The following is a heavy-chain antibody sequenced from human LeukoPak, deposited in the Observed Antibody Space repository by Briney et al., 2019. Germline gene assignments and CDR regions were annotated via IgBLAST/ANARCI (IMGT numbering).Heavy chain of an antibody. CDR3: ARYDYSNYFFDY. Sequence: PSETLSLTCTVSGASINNYYWSWIRLPPGKGLEWIGYIYYSGSTNYNPSLKSRVTISVDTSKNQFSLKLSSVTAADTAVYYCARYDYSNYFFDYWGQGTLVTVSS. CDR2: IYYSGST. J-gene: IGHJ4*02. D-gene: IGHD4-11*01. CDR1: GASINNYY. V-gene: IGHV4-59*01.